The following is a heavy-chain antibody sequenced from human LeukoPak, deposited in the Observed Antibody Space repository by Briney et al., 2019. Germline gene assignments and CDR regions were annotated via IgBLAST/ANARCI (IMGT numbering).Heavy chain of an antibody. V-gene: IGHV3-7*04. Sequence: GGSLTLSCAASRFTISFYWMSWVRQAPGKGLEWVANINQVASEKNYVVSVKGRFTISRDNAKNSLYLQMNSVRAEDTAMYYCVRDGGYYGPDSWGQGALVSVSS. CDR1: RFTISFYW. J-gene: IGHJ4*02. CDR3: VRDGGYYGPDS. D-gene: IGHD3-10*01. CDR2: INQVASEK.